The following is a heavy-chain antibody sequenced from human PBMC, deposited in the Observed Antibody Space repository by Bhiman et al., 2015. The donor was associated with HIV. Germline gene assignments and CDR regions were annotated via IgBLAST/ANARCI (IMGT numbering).Heavy chain of an antibody. J-gene: IGHJ6*02. D-gene: IGHD6-13*01. Sequence: QVHLVESEGGVVQPGGSLRLSCAASGFSFSIYGMHWVRQAPGKGLEWVTFTRYDGSNKYYTDSVKGRFTISRDNSKNTLYLQMNSLRTEDTAVYYCAKDRAAAAWGVSYYGMDVWGRGTTVTVSS. CDR3: AKDRAAAAWGVSYYGMDV. CDR1: GFSFSIYG. V-gene: IGHV3-30*02. CDR2: TRYDGSNK.